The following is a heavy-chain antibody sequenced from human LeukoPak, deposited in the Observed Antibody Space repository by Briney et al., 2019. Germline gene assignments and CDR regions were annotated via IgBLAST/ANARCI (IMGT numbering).Heavy chain of an antibody. Sequence: GGSLRLSCAASGFTFSSYSMNWVRQAPGKGLEWVSSISSSSSYIYYADSVKGRFTTSRDNAKNSLYLQMNSLRAEDTAVYYCARGPHSSGYYSDYWGQGTLVTVSS. V-gene: IGHV3-21*01. CDR2: ISSSSSYI. CDR1: GFTFSSYS. J-gene: IGHJ4*02. D-gene: IGHD3-22*01. CDR3: ARGPHSSGYYSDY.